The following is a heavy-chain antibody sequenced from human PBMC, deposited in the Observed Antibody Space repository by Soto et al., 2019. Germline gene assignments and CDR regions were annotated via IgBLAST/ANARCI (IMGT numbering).Heavy chain of an antibody. J-gene: IGHJ4*02. Sequence: QVELQESGPGLAKPSQTLSLTCTVSGGSISSGDYYWSWIRQPPGKGLEWIGYIYYSGSTYYNPSLMSRATISVDTAKNQFSLKLSSVTAADTAVYYCARCASSCSLGFWGQGTLVTVSS. CDR3: ARCASSCSLGF. V-gene: IGHV4-30-4*01. CDR1: GGSISSGDYY. CDR2: IYYSGST. D-gene: IGHD2-15*01.